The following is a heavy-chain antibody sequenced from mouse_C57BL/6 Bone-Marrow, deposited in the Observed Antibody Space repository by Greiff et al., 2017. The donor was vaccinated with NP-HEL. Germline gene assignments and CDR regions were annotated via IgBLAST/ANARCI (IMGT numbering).Heavy chain of an antibody. CDR1: GYTFTDYY. J-gene: IGHJ2*01. D-gene: IGHD1-1*01. CDR2: INPNNGGT. Sequence: EVQLQQSGPELVKPGASVKISCKASGYTFTDYYMNWVKQSHGKSLEWIGDINPNNGGTSYNQKFKGKATLTVDKSSSTAYMELRSRTSEDSAVYYCARGVTTVVAPYFDYWGQGTTLTVSS. V-gene: IGHV1-26*01. CDR3: ARGVTTVVAPYFDY.